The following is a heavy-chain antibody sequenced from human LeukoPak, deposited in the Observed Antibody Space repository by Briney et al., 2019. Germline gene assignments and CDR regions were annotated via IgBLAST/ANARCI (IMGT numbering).Heavy chain of an antibody. J-gene: IGHJ4*02. CDR3: AEYCSSGLDY. Sequence: VASVKVSCKASGYTFTGYYMHWVRQAPGQGLEWMGWINTNTGNPTYAQGFTGRFVFSLDTSVSTAYLQISSLKAEDTAVYYCAEYCSSGLDYWGQGTLVTVSS. CDR1: GYTFTGYY. CDR2: INTNTGNP. D-gene: IGHD6-13*01. V-gene: IGHV7-4-1*02.